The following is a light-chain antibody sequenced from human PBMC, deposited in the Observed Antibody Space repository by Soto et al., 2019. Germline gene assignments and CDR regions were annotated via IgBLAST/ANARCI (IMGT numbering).Light chain of an antibody. J-gene: IGKJ5*01. CDR1: QSISVS. CDR2: GAV. Sequence: IQMTQSPSTLSASVGDTVTITCRASQSISVSLAWYQQKPGKAPKLLILGAVILQSGVPARFSGSGSGTDFTLTISNLQPEDFATYYCQQLNAYPLTFGQGTRLEI. V-gene: IGKV1-5*01. CDR3: QQLNAYPLT.